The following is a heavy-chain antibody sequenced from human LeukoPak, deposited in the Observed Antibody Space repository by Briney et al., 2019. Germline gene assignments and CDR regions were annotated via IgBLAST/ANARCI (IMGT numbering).Heavy chain of an antibody. CDR3: ARGPSGYHNT. J-gene: IGHJ4*02. V-gene: IGHV3-23*01. CDR2: ISGSGGST. CDR1: GFTFSIYA. D-gene: IGHD5-12*01. Sequence: GGSLRLSCAASGFTFSIYAMSWVRQAPGKGLEWVSGISGSGGSTYYADSVKGRFTISRDNSKNTLYLQMNSLRAEDTAVYYCARGPSGYHNTGGQGTLVTVSS.